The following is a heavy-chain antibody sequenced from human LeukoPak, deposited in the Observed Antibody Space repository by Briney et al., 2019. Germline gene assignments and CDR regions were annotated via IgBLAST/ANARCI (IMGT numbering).Heavy chain of an antibody. CDR2: IYYSGST. J-gene: IGHJ4*02. Sequence: PSETLSLTCTVSGGSISSGGYYWSWIRQHPGKGLEWIGYIYYSGSTYYNPSLKSRVTISVDTSKNQFSLKLSSVTAADTAVYYCAREGGFWSGYFYWGQGTLVTVSS. D-gene: IGHD3-3*01. CDR1: GGSISSGGYY. V-gene: IGHV4-31*03. CDR3: AREGGFWSGYFY.